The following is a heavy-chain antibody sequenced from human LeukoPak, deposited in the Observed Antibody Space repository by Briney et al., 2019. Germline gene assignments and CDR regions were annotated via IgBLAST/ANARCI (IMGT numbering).Heavy chain of an antibody. CDR3: ANQEYYYGSGSYYNPLPFDY. D-gene: IGHD3-10*01. Sequence: GGSLRLSCAASGFTFSAYSMNWVRQAPGKGLEWISYISSATTTIHYADSVKGRFTISRDNAKNTLYLQMNSLGDEDTAVYYCANQEYYYGSGSYYNPLPFDYWGQGTQVTVSS. V-gene: IGHV3-48*02. CDR2: ISSATTTI. J-gene: IGHJ4*02. CDR1: GFTFSAYS.